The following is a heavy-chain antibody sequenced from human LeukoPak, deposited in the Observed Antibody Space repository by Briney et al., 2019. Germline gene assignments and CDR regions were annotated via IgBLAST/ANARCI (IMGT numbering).Heavy chain of an antibody. CDR3: ARAMDPYGSGSYYRDY. V-gene: IGHV4-59*01. CDR2: IYYSGST. J-gene: IGHJ4*02. D-gene: IGHD3-10*01. Sequence: SETLSLTCTVSGGSISSYYWSWIRQSPGKVLEWLGYIYYSGSTNYNPSLKSRVTISVDASKNQFSLKLSSVTAADTAVYYCARAMDPYGSGSYYRDYWGQGTLVTVSS. CDR1: GGSISSYY.